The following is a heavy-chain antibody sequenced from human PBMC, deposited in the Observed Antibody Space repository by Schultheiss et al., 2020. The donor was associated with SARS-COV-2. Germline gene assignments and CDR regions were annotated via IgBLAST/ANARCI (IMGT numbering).Heavy chain of an antibody. J-gene: IGHJ4*02. CDR1: GFTFSSYS. D-gene: IGHD3-22*01. Sequence: GGSLRLSCAASGFTFSSYSMNWVRQAPGKGLEWVSSISSSSSYIYYADSVKGRFTISIDNAKNSLYLQMNSLRAEDTAVYYCARDRAGTYYYDSSGYYTQAYWGLGTLVTVSS. CDR3: ARDRAGTYYYDSSGYYTQAY. CDR2: ISSSSSYI. V-gene: IGHV3-21*01.